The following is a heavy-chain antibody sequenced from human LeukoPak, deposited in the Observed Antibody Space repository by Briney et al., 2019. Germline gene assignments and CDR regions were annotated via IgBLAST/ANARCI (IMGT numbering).Heavy chain of an antibody. D-gene: IGHD2-2*02. CDR1: GYTFTSYY. CDR2: INPSGGST. V-gene: IGHV1-46*01. CDR3: ARERFGYCSSTSCYTSVSDYYYYGMDV. Sequence: ASVKVSCTASGYTFTSYYMHWVRQAPGQGLEWMGIINPSGGSTSYAQKFQGRVTMTRDTSTSTVYMELSSLRSEDTAVYYCARERFGYCSSTSCYTSVSDYYYYGMDVWGQGTTVTVSS. J-gene: IGHJ6*02.